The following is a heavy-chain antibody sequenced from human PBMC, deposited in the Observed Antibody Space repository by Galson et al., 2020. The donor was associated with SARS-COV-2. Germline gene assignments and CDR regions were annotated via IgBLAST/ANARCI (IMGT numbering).Heavy chain of an antibody. Sequence: GESLKISCAASGFTFDDFTMHWVRQGPGKGLEWVGLVNWDGSGPWYPDSVKGRFTISRDNSKNSLYLQMDSLRIEDTALYFCARVGAYGPWYFDSWGQGTLVTVSS. CDR3: ARVGAYGPWYFDS. D-gene: IGHD3-16*01. V-gene: IGHV3-43*01. CDR1: GFTFDDFT. J-gene: IGHJ4*02. CDR2: VNWDGSGP.